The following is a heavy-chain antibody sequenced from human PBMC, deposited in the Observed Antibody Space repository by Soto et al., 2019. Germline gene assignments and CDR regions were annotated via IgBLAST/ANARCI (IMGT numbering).Heavy chain of an antibody. CDR2: ISSSGSGI. V-gene: IGHV3-11*01. CDR1: GFTLSDYY. J-gene: IGHJ3*02. Sequence: PGGSLRLSCAASGFTLSDYYMTWIRQAPGKGLEWVSYISSSGSGIYYPDSMKGRFIISRDNAKKSLYLQMSSLRAEDTAVYYCARAYSDAFDIWGQGTMVTVSS. CDR3: ARAYSDAFDI. D-gene: IGHD2-15*01.